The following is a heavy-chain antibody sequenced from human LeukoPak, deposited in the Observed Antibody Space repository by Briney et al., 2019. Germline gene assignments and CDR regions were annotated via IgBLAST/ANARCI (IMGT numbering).Heavy chain of an antibody. CDR3: ARDLGTYDILTGYYIRTGWFDP. J-gene: IGHJ5*02. CDR2: INTNTGNP. D-gene: IGHD3-9*01. Sequence: ASVKVSCKASGYTFTGYYMHWVRQAPGQGLEWMGWINTNTGNPTYAQGFTGRFVFSLDTSVSTAYLQISSLKAEDTAVYYCARDLGTYDILTGYYIRTGWFDPWGQGTLVTVSS. CDR1: GYTFTGYY. V-gene: IGHV7-4-1*02.